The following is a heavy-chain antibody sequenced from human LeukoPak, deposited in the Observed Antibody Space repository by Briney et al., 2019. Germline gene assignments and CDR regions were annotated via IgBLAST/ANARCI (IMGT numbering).Heavy chain of an antibody. V-gene: IGHV4-59*01. D-gene: IGHD5-18*01. Sequence: KPSETLSLTCTVSGGSISSYYWSWIRQLPGKGLEWIGYIYYSGSTNYNPSLKSRVTISVDTSKNQFSLKLSSVTAADTGVYYCARDRGYSYGYRLDYWGQGTLVTVSS. CDR3: ARDRGYSYGYRLDY. J-gene: IGHJ4*02. CDR2: IYYSGST. CDR1: GGSISSYY.